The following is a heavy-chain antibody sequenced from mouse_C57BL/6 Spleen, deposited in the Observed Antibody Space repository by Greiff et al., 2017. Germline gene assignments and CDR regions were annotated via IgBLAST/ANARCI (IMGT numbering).Heavy chain of an antibody. CDR1: GYTFTDYY. CDR3: ARSYYYGSSYEDYYAMDY. J-gene: IGHJ4*01. D-gene: IGHD1-1*01. V-gene: IGHV1-75*01. CDR2: IFPGSGST. Sequence: VQLQQSGPELVKPGASVKISCKASGYTFTDYYINWVKQRPGQGLAWIGWIFPGSGSTYYNEKFKGKATLTVDKSSSTAYMLLSSLTSEDSAVYFCARSYYYGSSYEDYYAMDYWGQGTSVTVSS.